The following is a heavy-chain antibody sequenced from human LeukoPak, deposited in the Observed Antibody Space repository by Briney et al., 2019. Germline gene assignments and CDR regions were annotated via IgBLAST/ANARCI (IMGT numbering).Heavy chain of an antibody. Sequence: SETLSLTCAVYGGSFSGYYWSWIRQHPGKGLEWIGYIYYSGSTYYNPSLKSRVTISVDRSKNQFSLKLTSVTAADTAVYYCARQWLVRGKLDYFDYWGQGTLVTVSS. CDR3: ARQWLVRGKLDYFDY. CDR1: GGSFSGYY. D-gene: IGHD6-19*01. J-gene: IGHJ4*02. V-gene: IGHV4-34*01. CDR2: IYYSGST.